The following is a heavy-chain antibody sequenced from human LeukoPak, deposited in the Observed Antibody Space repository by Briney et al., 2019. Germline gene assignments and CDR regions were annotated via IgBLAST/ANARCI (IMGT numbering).Heavy chain of an antibody. CDR3: XRXCSSTRCQGPVXDN. J-gene: IGHJ4*02. Sequence: AASVKVSCKASGYTFTSNYMHWVRQAPGQGLERMGIIHPSGGNTNYAQKFQGRVAMTRDTSTSTVYMELSSLRSEDTAIYYCXRXCSSTRCQGPVXDNWGQGTLVTVSS. CDR2: IHPSGGNT. V-gene: IGHV1-46*01. D-gene: IGHD2-2*01. CDR1: GYTFTSNY.